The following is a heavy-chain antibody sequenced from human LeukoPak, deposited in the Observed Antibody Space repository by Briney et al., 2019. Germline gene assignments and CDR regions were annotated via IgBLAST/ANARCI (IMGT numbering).Heavy chain of an antibody. D-gene: IGHD6-13*01. CDR2: LSSSGGST. CDR3: ARDGEAAGYYMDV. J-gene: IGHJ6*03. V-gene: IGHV3-23*01. CDR1: GFTFSNYG. Sequence: GGSLRLSCAASGFTFSNYGMNWVRQAPGKGLEWVSALSSSGGSTYYADSVKGRFTISRDNSKNTLYLQMSSLRAEDTAVYYCARDGEAAGYYMDVWGKGTTVTVSS.